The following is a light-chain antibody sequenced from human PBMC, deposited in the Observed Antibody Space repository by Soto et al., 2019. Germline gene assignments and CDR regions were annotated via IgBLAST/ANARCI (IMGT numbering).Light chain of an antibody. CDR2: VNSDGTH. V-gene: IGLV4-69*01. CDR3: QTWDSGIRV. CDR1: SGHSNYA. Sequence: QLVLTQSPSASASLGASVKLTCTLSSGHSNYAIAWHQQQPGKGPRYLMKVNSDGTHTEGDGIPDRFSGSSSGAERYLTISSLQSEDEADYYCQTWDSGIRVFGGGTKLTVL. J-gene: IGLJ2*01.